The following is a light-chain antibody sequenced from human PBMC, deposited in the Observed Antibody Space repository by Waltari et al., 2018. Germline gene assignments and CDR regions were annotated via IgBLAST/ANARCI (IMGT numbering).Light chain of an antibody. CDR1: QSISSN. V-gene: IGKV3-15*01. Sequence: IVMTQSPATLSVSPGERSTLSCRASQSISSNLAWYQQKPGQAPRLLIYGASTRATGIPVRFSGSGSGTYFTHTISSLQSVEFAVYHCQQYNDWLRTFGQGTKVEIK. CDR2: GAS. CDR3: QQYNDWLRT. J-gene: IGKJ1*01.